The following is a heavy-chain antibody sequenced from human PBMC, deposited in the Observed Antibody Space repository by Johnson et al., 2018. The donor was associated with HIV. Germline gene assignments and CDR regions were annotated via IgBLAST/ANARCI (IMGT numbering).Heavy chain of an antibody. J-gene: IGHJ3*02. V-gene: IGHV3-30-3*02. Sequence: QVQLVESGGGVVQPGGSLKLSCAASEFTFSSYAMHWVRQAPGKGLEWVAVISYDGSNKYYADSVKGRFTISRDNSKNTLYLQMNSLRAEDTAVYYCASLIAAAGDDAFDIWGQGTMVTVSS. CDR2: ISYDGSNK. D-gene: IGHD6-13*01. CDR1: EFTFSSYA. CDR3: ASLIAAAGDDAFDI.